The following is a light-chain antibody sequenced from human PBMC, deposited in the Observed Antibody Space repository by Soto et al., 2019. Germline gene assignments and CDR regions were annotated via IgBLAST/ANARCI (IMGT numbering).Light chain of an antibody. CDR2: AAS. CDR3: QQSYSTPIT. CDR1: QGISTY. J-gene: IGKJ5*01. V-gene: IGKV1-39*01. Sequence: DIPMTQSPSSLSASVGDRVTITCRASQGISTYLSWYQQKPGKAPEFLIYAASSLQRGVPSRFSGSGSGTDFTLTISRLQPEDFATYYCQQSYSTPITFGQGTRLEIK.